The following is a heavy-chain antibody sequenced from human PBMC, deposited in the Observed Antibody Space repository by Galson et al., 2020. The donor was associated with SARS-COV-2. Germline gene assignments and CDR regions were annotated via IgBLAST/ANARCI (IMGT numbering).Heavy chain of an antibody. D-gene: IGHD5-18*01. CDR3: ARWGDTAMVSPGDY. CDR1: GYTFTGYY. CDR2: INPNSGGT. J-gene: IGHJ4*02. Sequence: ASVKVSCKASGYTFTGYYMHWVRQAPGQGLEWMGWINPNSGGTNYAQKFQGRVTMTRDTSISTAYMELSRLRSDDTAVYYCARWGDTAMVSPGDYWGQGTLVTVSS. V-gene: IGHV1-2*02.